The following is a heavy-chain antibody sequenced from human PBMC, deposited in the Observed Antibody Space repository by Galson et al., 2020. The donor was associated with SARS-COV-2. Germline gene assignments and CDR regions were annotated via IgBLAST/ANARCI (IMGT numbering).Heavy chain of an antibody. CDR2: ISAYNGNT. CDR3: ARDYRMATDTFPFDY. J-gene: IGHJ4*02. CDR1: GYTFTSYG. D-gene: IGHD5-12*01. Sequence: GESLKISCKASGYTFTSYGISWVRQAPGQGLEWMGWISAYNGNTNYAQKLQGRVTMTTDTSTSTAYMELRSLRSDDTAVYYCARDYRMATDTFPFDYWGQGTLVTVSS. V-gene: IGHV1-18*01.